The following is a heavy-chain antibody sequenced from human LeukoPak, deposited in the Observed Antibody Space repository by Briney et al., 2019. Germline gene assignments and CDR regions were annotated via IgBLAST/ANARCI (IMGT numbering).Heavy chain of an antibody. Sequence: SQTLSLTCTVSGGSISSGGYYWSWIREPPGKGLEWIGYIYHSGSTYYNPSLKSRVTISVDRSKNQFSLKLSSVTAADTAVYYCARGGGDAFDIWGQGTMVTVSS. CDR3: ARGGGDAFDI. CDR1: GGSISSGGYY. D-gene: IGHD2-15*01. V-gene: IGHV4-30-2*01. J-gene: IGHJ3*02. CDR2: IYHSGST.